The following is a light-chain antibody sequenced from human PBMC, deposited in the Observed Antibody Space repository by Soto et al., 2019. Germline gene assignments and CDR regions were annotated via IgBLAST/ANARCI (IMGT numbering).Light chain of an antibody. Sequence: QPVLTQPPSTSGAPGQRVTISCSGSSSNIGSNNVNWYQQLPGTAPKLLIYSNNQRPSGVPDRFSGSKSGTSASLAISGLQSEDEADYYCAAWDDSLNGRVFGSGTKVTVL. J-gene: IGLJ1*01. CDR3: AAWDDSLNGRV. CDR1: SSNIGSNN. V-gene: IGLV1-44*01. CDR2: SNN.